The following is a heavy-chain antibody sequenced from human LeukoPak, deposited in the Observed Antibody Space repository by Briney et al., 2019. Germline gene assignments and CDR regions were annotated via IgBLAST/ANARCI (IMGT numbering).Heavy chain of an antibody. CDR2: IRSKANSYAT. J-gene: IGHJ4*02. D-gene: IGHD3-22*01. CDR3: TGYYDSSGFYPFDY. Sequence: TGGSLKLSCAASGFTFSGSAMHWVRQTSGKGLEWVGCIRSKANSYATAYAASVKGRFTISRDDSKNTAYLQMNSLKTEDTAVYYCTGYYDSSGFYPFDYWGQGTLVTVSS. CDR1: GFTFSGSA. V-gene: IGHV3-73*01.